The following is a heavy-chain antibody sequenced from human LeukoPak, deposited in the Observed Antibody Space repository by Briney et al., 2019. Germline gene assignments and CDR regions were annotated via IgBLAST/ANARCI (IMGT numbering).Heavy chain of an antibody. CDR2: INPSGGST. D-gene: IGHD1/OR15-1a*01. Sequence: GASVKVSCKASGYTFTSYYMHWVRQAPGQGLEWMGIINPSGGSTSYAQKFQGRVTMTRDMSTSTVYMELSSLRSEDTAVYYCARDFQAPREHSLSWFDPWGQGTLVTVSS. V-gene: IGHV1-46*01. CDR1: GYTFTSYY. J-gene: IGHJ5*02. CDR3: ARDFQAPREHSLSWFDP.